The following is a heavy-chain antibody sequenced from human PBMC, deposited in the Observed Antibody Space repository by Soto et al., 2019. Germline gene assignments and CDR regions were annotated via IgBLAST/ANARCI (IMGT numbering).Heavy chain of an antibody. J-gene: IGHJ6*02. CDR2: IIPIFGTA. V-gene: IGHV1-69*13. D-gene: IGHD3-10*01. CDR3: ARIGELLYGMDV. Sequence: GASVKVSCKASGGTFSSYPISWVRQAPGQGLEWMGGIIPIFGTANYAQKFQGRVTITADESTSTAYMELSSLRSEDPAVYYCARIGELLYGMDVWGQGFTVTVSS. CDR1: GGTFSSYP.